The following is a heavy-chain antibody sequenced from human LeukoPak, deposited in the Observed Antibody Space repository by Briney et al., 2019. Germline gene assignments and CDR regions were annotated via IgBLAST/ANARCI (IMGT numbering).Heavy chain of an antibody. V-gene: IGHV4-61*01. CDR3: AREIRRRSGWFDP. J-gene: IGHJ5*02. CDR1: GYSISSGYY. CDR2: VFYSGST. Sequence: KTSETLSLTCAVSGYSISSGYYWGWIRQPPGKGLEWIGYVFYSGSTNYNPSLKSRVTISVDTSKNQFSLKIRSVTAADTAVYFCAREIRRRSGWFDPWGQGTLVTVSS.